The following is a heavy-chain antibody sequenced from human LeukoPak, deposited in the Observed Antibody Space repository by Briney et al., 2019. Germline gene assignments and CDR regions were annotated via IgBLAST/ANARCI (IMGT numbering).Heavy chain of an antibody. J-gene: IGHJ4*02. CDR3: ASERRYSSGRWDYYFDY. D-gene: IGHD6-19*01. CDR2: INHSGGT. Sequence: SETLSLTCAVGGGSFSCYYWGWIRQPPGKGQEWIWEINHSGGTNYNASLKSRVTISIDKAKNQFSLRLSSVTAADTAVYYCASERRYSSGRWDYYFDYWGQGTLVTVSS. CDR1: GGSFSCYY. V-gene: IGHV4-34*01.